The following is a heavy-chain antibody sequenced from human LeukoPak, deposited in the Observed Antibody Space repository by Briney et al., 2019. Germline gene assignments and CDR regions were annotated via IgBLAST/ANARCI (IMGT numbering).Heavy chain of an antibody. J-gene: IGHJ4*02. CDR3: AKVRGVYCSSPACYYYDA. CDR2: VSPSGGRT. CDR1: GFTFSSYA. Sequence: GGSLRLSCGASGFTFSSYAMSWVRQTPGRGLEWVAGVSPSGGRTIYADSVEGRFTISRDNSNDTVYLQLSSLRAEDSALYYCAKVRGVYCSSPACYYYDAWGQGTLVTVPA. D-gene: IGHD2-2*01. V-gene: IGHV3-23*01.